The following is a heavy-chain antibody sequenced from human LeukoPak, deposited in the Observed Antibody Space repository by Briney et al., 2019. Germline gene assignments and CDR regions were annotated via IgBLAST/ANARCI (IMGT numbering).Heavy chain of an antibody. D-gene: IGHD2-15*01. J-gene: IGHJ6*02. CDR3: ARDIVVVVDASVVDYYHYGMDV. V-gene: IGHV3-7*01. CDR1: GFTFSSYS. CDR2: IKRDGSEK. Sequence: GSLRLSCAASGFTFSSYSMNWIRQAPGKGLEWVANIKRDGSEKYYVDSVKGRFTISRDNAENSLYLQMSSLRAEDTAVYYCARDIVVVVDASVVDYYHYGMDVWGQGTTVTVSS.